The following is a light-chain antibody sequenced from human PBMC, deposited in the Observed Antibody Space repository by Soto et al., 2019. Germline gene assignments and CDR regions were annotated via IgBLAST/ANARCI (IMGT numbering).Light chain of an antibody. V-gene: IGLV2-14*03. Sequence: QSALTQPASVSGSPGQSIAISCTGTSSDVGGYDYVSWYQHHPGKAPKLLICDVSNRPSGVSNRFSGSKSGNTASLTISGLQAEDKADYYCSSYTSSSLYVFGTGTKVTVL. J-gene: IGLJ1*01. CDR1: SSDVGGYDY. CDR2: DVS. CDR3: SSYTSSSLYV.